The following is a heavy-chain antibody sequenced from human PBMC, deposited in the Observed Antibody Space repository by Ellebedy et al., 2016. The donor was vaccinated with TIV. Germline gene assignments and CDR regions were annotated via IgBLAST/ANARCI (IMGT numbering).Heavy chain of an antibody. D-gene: IGHD3-16*01. Sequence: GGSLRLSXAASGFTFSDYYMSWIRQAPGKGLEWVSGISWNSGSIGYADSVKGRFTISRDNAKNSLYLQMNSLRAEDTALYYCAKLGAWADVWGKGTTVTVSS. CDR3: AKLGAWADV. CDR1: GFTFSDYY. J-gene: IGHJ6*04. CDR2: ISWNSGSI. V-gene: IGHV3-9*01.